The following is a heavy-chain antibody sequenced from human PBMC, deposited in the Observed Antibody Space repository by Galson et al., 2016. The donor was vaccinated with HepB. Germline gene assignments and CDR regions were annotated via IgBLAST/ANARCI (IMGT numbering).Heavy chain of an antibody. Sequence: SVKVSCTASGYIFSGYYIYWVRQAPGEGLQWMGWINPNGGGASYAQMFKGRVTMTRDTSISSASMELTRLTSDDTAVYYCARGHVYGSGSYYPDYWGQGTLVAVSS. J-gene: IGHJ4*02. V-gene: IGHV1-2*02. CDR2: INPNGGGA. D-gene: IGHD3-10*01. CDR3: ARGHVYGSGSYYPDY. CDR1: GYIFSGYY.